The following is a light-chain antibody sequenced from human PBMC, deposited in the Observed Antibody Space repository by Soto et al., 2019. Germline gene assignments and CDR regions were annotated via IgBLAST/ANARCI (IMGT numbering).Light chain of an antibody. J-gene: IGLJ2*01. V-gene: IGLV1-44*01. CDR1: SSNIGSNT. CDR2: VNN. Sequence: QSVLTQPPSASGTPGQRVTISCSGGSSNIGSNTVSWYQQLPGTAPKLVMYVNNQRSSGVPDRFSGSKSGTSASLAISGLQSEDEADYYCATRDDSLNGPVFGGGTKLTVL. CDR3: ATRDDSLNGPV.